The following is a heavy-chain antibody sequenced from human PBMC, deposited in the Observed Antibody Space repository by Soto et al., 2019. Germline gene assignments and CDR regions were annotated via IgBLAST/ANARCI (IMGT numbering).Heavy chain of an antibody. D-gene: IGHD1-26*01. CDR2: LSAYNGDT. CDR1: GYTFINYG. J-gene: IGHJ3*01. Sequence: QVQLVQSGAEVKKPGASVRVSCKTSGYTFINYGITWVRQAPGQGHEWMGWLSAYNGDTSSSEKLQDRFTMTTDTSTNTVDMDLRSLTSDDTAVYYCARWSAIVGGAEALDVWGQGTMVIASS. V-gene: IGHV1-18*01. CDR3: ARWSAIVGGAEALDV.